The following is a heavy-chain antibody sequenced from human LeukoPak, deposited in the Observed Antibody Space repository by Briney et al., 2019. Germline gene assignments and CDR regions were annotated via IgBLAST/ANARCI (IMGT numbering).Heavy chain of an antibody. CDR3: ARCCSTSRLRDKNAFDI. Sequence: PGGSLRLSCAASGFTFSSYWMHWVRQAPGKGLEWVSVIYSGGSTYYADSVKGRFTISRDNSKNTLYLQMNSLRAEDTAVYYCARCCSTSRLRDKNAFDIWGQGTMVTVSS. J-gene: IGHJ3*02. CDR1: GFTFSSYW. D-gene: IGHD2-2*01. CDR2: IYSGGST. V-gene: IGHV3-53*01.